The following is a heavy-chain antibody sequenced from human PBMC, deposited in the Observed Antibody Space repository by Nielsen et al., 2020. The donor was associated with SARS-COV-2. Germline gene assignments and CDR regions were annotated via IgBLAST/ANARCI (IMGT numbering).Heavy chain of an antibody. J-gene: IGHJ4*02. V-gene: IGHV1-69*13. CDR3: ARDRAAQWEFSYYFDY. Sequence: SVKVSCKATGGTFNTYAITWVRQAPGQGLEWVGGILPVYGTTSYAQKFQGRVTITADESTHTAYMELTGLTSDDTAVYYCARDRAAQWEFSYYFDYWGQGTLITVSS. CDR1: GGTFNTYA. D-gene: IGHD1-26*01. CDR2: ILPVYGTT.